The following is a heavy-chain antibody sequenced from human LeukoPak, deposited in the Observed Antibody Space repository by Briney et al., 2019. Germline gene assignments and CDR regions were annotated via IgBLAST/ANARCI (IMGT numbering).Heavy chain of an antibody. CDR2: IYYSGST. D-gene: IGHD2-8*01. Sequence: SETLSLTCTVSGGSISSSSYYWGWIRQPPGKGLEWIGSIYYSGSTNYNPSLKSRVTISVDTSKNQFSLKLSSVTAADTAVYYCARDQTLGYCTNGVCPDYDAFDIWGQGTMVTVSS. V-gene: IGHV4-39*07. CDR3: ARDQTLGYCTNGVCPDYDAFDI. J-gene: IGHJ3*02. CDR1: GGSISSSSYY.